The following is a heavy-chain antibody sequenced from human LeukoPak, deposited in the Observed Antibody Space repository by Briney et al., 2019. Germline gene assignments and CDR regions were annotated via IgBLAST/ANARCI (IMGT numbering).Heavy chain of an antibody. CDR2: ISYDGSNK. V-gene: IGHV3-30-3*01. D-gene: IGHD3-16*01. CDR1: GFTFSSYA. Sequence: PSGGSLRLSCAASGFTFSSYAMHWVRQAPGKGLEWVAVISYDGSNKYYADSVKGRFTISRDNSKNTLYLQMNSLRAEDTAVYYCAGVTFDYWGQGTLVTVSS. CDR3: AGVTFDY. J-gene: IGHJ4*02.